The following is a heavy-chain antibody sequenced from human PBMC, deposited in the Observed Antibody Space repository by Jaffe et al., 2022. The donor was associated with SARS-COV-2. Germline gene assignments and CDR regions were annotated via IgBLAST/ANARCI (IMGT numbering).Heavy chain of an antibody. D-gene: IGHD6-19*01. J-gene: IGHJ6*02. V-gene: IGHV3-11*01. Sequence: QVQLVESGGGLVKPGGSLRLSCAASGFTFSDYYMSWIRQAPGKGLEWVSYISSSGSNIYYADSVKGRFTISRDNAKKSLYLQMNSLRAEDTAVYYCAKDLGSSGWYGVDTRLGMDVWGQGTTVTVSS. CDR2: ISSSGSNI. CDR3: AKDLGSSGWYGVDTRLGMDV. CDR1: GFTFSDYY.